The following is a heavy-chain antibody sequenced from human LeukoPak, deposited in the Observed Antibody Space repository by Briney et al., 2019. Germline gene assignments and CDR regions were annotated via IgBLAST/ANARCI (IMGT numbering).Heavy chain of an antibody. J-gene: IGHJ6*03. V-gene: IGHV3-48*02. CDR2: INNSGNII. D-gene: IGHD2-21*01. CDR1: GFTFSSFS. CDR3: VRGYFYYMDV. Sequence: PGGSLRLSCAASGFTFSSFSMRWVRQAPGTGLECVAYINNSGNIIYYADSVKGRFAISRDNAKNSVYLQMNSLRDGDTAVYYCVRGYFYYMDVWGKGTTATVSS.